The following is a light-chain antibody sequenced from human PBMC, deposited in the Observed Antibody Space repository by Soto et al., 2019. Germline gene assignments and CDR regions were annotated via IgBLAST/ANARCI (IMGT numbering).Light chain of an antibody. J-gene: IGLJ1*01. CDR2: DVS. Sequence: SQPGWVCGSTGEAVAISCNGTSSDVGGYNYVSWYQHHPGKAPKLMVYDVSNRPSGVSNRFSGSESGNTASLTISGLQAEHEAAYYCSSYTSSSTCVSGPGTKVPVL. CDR1: SSDVGGYNY. V-gene: IGLV2-14*03. CDR3: SSYTSSSTCV.